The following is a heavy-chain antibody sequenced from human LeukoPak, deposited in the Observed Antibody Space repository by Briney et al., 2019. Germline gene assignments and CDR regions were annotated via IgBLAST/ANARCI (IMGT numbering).Heavy chain of an antibody. CDR2: IYYSGST. D-gene: IGHD3-22*01. CDR3: ARRGSSGYYFY. CDR1: GGSISSSSYY. V-gene: IGHV4-39*07. J-gene: IGHJ4*02. Sequence: SETLSLTCTVSGGSISSSSYYWGWIRQPPGKGLEWIGSIYYSGSTYYNPSLKSRVTISVDTSKNQFSLKLSSVTAADTAVYYCARRGSSGYYFYWGQGTLVTVSS.